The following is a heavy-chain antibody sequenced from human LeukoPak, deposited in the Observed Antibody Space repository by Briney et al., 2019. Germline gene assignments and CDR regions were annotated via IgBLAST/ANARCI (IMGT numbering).Heavy chain of an antibody. V-gene: IGHV4-59*01. CDR1: GASISGSY. CDR3: ARAGYSYGTGYYFDY. D-gene: IGHD5-18*01. J-gene: IGHJ4*02. CDR2: IYYTGAT. Sequence: PSETLSLTCAVSGASISGSYWSWIRLPPGKGLEWIGYIYYTGATYYNPSLKSRVTISLDTSKNQFSLKLSSVTAADAAVYYCARAGYSYGTGYYFDYWGQGALVTVSS.